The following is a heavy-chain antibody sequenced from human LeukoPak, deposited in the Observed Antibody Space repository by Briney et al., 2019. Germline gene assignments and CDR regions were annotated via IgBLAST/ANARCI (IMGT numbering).Heavy chain of an antibody. CDR2: ISAYNGNT. Sequence: ASVKVSCKASGYTFTSYGISWVRQAPGQGLEWMGWISAYNGNTNYAQKLQGRVTMTTDTSTSTAYMELRSLRSDDTAVYYCARGRIQLWFRSRSYYMDVWGKGTTVTISS. V-gene: IGHV1-18*01. J-gene: IGHJ6*03. CDR3: ARGRIQLWFRSRSYYMDV. D-gene: IGHD5-18*01. CDR1: GYTFTSYG.